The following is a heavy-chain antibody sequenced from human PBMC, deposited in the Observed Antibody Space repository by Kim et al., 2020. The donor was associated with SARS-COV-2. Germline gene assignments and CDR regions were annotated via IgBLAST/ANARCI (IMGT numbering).Heavy chain of an antibody. CDR2: IYHSGST. J-gene: IGHJ4*02. V-gene: IGHV4-38-2*02. CDR3: ARSMVRGVIGY. Sequence: SETLSLTCTVSGYSISSGYYWGWIRQPPGKGLEWIGSIYHSGSTYYNPSLKSRVTISVDTSKNQFSLKLSSVTAADTAVYYCARSMVRGVIGYWGQGTLV. D-gene: IGHD3-10*01. CDR1: GYSISSGYY.